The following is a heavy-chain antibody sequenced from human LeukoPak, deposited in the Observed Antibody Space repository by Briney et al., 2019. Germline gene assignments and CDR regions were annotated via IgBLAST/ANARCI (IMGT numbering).Heavy chain of an antibody. Sequence: PGGSLRLSCAASGFTFSHYEMNWVRQAPGKGLEWVSYISSSGSTIYYADSVKGRFTISRDNAKNSLYLQMSSLRAEDTAVYYCARWGYSIGYYYDYWGQGTLVTVSS. J-gene: IGHJ4*02. CDR2: ISSSGSTI. V-gene: IGHV3-48*03. CDR1: GFTFSHYE. CDR3: ARWGYSIGYYYDY. D-gene: IGHD3-22*01.